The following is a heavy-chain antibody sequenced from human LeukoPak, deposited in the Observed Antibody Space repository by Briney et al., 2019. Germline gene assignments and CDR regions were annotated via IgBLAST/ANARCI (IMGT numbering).Heavy chain of an antibody. D-gene: IGHD3-3*01. J-gene: IGHJ3*02. Sequence: GASVKVSCKASGYTFTGYYMHWVRQAPGQGLEWMGWTNPNSGGTNYAQKFQGRVTMTTDTSTSTAYMELRSLRSDDTAVYYCARSPLSRFLMFYDFHDAFDIWGQGTMVTVSS. CDR2: TNPNSGGT. CDR3: ARSPLSRFLMFYDFHDAFDI. CDR1: GYTFTGYY. V-gene: IGHV1-2*02.